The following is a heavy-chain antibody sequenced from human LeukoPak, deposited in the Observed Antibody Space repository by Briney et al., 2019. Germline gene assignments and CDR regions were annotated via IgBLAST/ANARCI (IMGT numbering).Heavy chain of an antibody. CDR1: GGSISSGGYY. CDR3: ARVCRYYYDISGYDY. D-gene: IGHD3-22*01. CDR2: IYYSGST. Sequence: PSQTLSLTCTVSGGSISSGGYYWSWIRQHPGKGLEWIGYIYYSGSTYYNPSLKSRVNISVDTSKNQFSLKLSSGTAADTAVYYCARVCRYYYDISGYDYWGQGTLVTVSS. V-gene: IGHV4-31*03. J-gene: IGHJ4*02.